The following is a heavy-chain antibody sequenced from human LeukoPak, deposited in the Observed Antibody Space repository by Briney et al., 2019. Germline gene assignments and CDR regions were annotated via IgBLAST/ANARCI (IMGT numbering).Heavy chain of an antibody. Sequence: GGSLRLSCVGSGSTFNGHWLTWVRQAPGRGLEWVASIKEDGRQAYYMDSVKDRFTISRDNSKKPLYLQMNSLRIEDTAVYYCAREWYDYGGDSEGYWGQGTLVSVSS. D-gene: IGHD4-23*01. CDR3: AREWYDYGGDSEGY. J-gene: IGHJ4*02. CDR2: IKEDGRQA. V-gene: IGHV3-7*01. CDR1: GSTFNGHW.